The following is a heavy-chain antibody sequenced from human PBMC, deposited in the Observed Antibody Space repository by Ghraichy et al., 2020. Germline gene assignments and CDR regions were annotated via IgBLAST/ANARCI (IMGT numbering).Heavy chain of an antibody. CDR2: IYHSGST. V-gene: IGHV4-61*01. CDR1: GGSVSSTTFY. Sequence: SETLSLTCTVSGGSVSSTTFYWSWIRQPPGKGLEWIGYIYHSGSTFYNPSLQSRVAISIDTSKSQFSLSLSSVTAADTAVYYCARLSVSPNWFDPWGQGTLVAVS. CDR3: ARLSVSPNWFDP. J-gene: IGHJ5*02.